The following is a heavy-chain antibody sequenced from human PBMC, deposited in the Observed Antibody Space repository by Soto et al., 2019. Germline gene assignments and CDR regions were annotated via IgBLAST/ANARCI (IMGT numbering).Heavy chain of an antibody. CDR3: AKRGDDLRTAYYYYFDS. CDR2: VGGNGLST. Sequence: GGSLRLSCAASGFTFSSYAMSWVRQAPGKGLEWVSAVGGNGLSTYYADSVKGRFTVSRDNFRNTLYLQMNSLGVEDTAVYYCAKRGDDLRTAYYYYFDSWGLGTLVTVSS. V-gene: IGHV3-23*01. D-gene: IGHD3-3*01. CDR1: GFTFSSYA. J-gene: IGHJ4*02.